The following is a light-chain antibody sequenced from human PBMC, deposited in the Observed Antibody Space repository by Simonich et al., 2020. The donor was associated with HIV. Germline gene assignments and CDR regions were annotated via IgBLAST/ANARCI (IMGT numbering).Light chain of an antibody. CDR1: QNIVSW. Sequence: DIQMTQSPSTLSASVGDRVTIPCRASQNIVSWLAWYQQKPGKAPKLLIYKASTLQSGVPSTISGSGSGTEFTLTISSLQPDDFATYYFQQYNSYSPTFGQGTKVEIK. CDR2: KAS. CDR3: QQYNSYSPT. V-gene: IGKV1-5*03. J-gene: IGKJ1*01.